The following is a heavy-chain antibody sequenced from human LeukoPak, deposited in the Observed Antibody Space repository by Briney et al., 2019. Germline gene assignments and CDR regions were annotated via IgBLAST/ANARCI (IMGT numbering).Heavy chain of an antibody. V-gene: IGHV4-34*01. CDR3: ATPRFGELSFDY. CDR1: GGSFSGYY. Sequence: SETLSLTCAVYGGSFSGYYWSWIRQPPGKGLEWIGEINHSGSTNYNPSLKSRVTISVDTSKNQFSLKLSSVTAADTAVYYCATPRFGELSFDYWGQGTLVTVSS. J-gene: IGHJ4*02. CDR2: INHSGST. D-gene: IGHD3-10*01.